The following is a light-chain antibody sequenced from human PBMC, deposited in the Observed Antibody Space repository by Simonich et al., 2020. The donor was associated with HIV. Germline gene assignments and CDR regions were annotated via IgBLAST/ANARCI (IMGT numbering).Light chain of an antibody. CDR2: VAS. CDR1: QSVSSN. J-gene: IGKJ1*01. V-gene: IGKV3-15*01. CDR3: QQYNNWPPWT. Sequence: EIVMTQSPATLSVSPGERATLSCRASQSVSSNLAWYEQKPGPAPRLLIYVASTRATGIPARFSGSGSGTEFTLTISSMQSEDFAVYYCQQYNNWPPWTFGQGTKVEIK.